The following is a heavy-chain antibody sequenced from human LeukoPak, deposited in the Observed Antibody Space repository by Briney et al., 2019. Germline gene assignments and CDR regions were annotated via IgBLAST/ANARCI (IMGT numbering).Heavy chain of an antibody. V-gene: IGHV3-66*01. Sequence: GGSLRLSCAASGLTVSSNYMSWVRQAPGKGLEWVSVLYSGGNTYYADSVRGRFTISRDNSKNTLYLQMNSLRAEDTAVYYCAKTSVGAPSYYFDYWGQGALVTASS. CDR1: GLTVSSNY. CDR2: LYSGGNT. CDR3: AKTSVGAPSYYFDY. D-gene: IGHD1-26*01. J-gene: IGHJ4*02.